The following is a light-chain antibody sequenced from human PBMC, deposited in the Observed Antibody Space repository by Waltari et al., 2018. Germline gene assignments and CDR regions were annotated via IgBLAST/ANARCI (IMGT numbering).Light chain of an antibody. CDR1: SSDAGGYNY. CDR2: DVS. CDR3: SSYTSSSTWV. J-gene: IGLJ3*02. V-gene: IGLV2-14*01. Sequence: QSALTQPASVSGSPGQSLTISCTGTSSDAGGYNYVSWYQQHPGKAPKFMIYDVSKRPSVISNRFSGSKSGNTASLTISGLQAEDEADYYCSSYTSSSTWVFGGGTKLTVL.